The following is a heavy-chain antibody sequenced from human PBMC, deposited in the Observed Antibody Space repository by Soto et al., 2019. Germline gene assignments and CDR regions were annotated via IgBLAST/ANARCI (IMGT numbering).Heavy chain of an antibody. D-gene: IGHD3-16*01. Sequence: EVQLVESGGGLVQPGGSLRLSCAASGFTVSSNYMSWVRHAPGKGLEWVSVIYSGGSTYYADSVKGRFTISRDNSKNTLYLQMSSLRAEDTPVYYCVRDHGGVAWGYWGQGPLVTVSS. CDR3: VRDHGGVAWGY. V-gene: IGHV3-66*01. CDR1: GFTVSSNY. CDR2: IYSGGST. J-gene: IGHJ4*02.